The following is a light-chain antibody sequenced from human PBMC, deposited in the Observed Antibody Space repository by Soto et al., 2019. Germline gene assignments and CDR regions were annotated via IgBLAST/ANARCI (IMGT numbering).Light chain of an antibody. CDR2: MVS. CDR3: TSPTPGSLYV. J-gene: IGLJ1*01. CDR1: TSDVGNYNY. V-gene: IGLV2-14*01. Sequence: QSVLPQPASVSGSPGQSITISCTGTTSDVGNYNYVSWYQQYPGRVPKLLIYMVSNRPSGVSNRFSGSEAGNTDSLTISGLQAEHEADYCCTSPTPGSLYVFGTGTKVTVL.